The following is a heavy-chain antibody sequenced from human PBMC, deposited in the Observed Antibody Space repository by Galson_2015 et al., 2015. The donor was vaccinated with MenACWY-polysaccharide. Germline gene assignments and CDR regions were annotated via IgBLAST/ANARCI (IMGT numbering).Heavy chain of an antibody. CDR2: IRSKAYGGTT. V-gene: IGHV3-49*04. CDR1: GFTFSSYE. Sequence: SLRLSCAASGFTFSSYEMNWVRQAPGKGLEWVGFIRSKAYGGTTEYAASVKGRFTISRDDSKSIAYLQMNSLKTEDTAVYYCTRGGRPHYYYYYGMDVWGQGTTVTVSS. J-gene: IGHJ6*02. CDR3: TRGGRPHYYYYYGMDV.